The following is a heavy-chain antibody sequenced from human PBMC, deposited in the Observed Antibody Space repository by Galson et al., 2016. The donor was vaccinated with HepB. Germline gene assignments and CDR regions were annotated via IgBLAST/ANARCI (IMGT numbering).Heavy chain of an antibody. V-gene: IGHV3-30*04. D-gene: IGHD5-12*01. J-gene: IGHJ6*02. CDR3: AREWAGFNSGWYYYYGMDV. CDR1: GFTFTSYA. CDR2: ISYDGSNK. Sequence: SLRLSCAASGFTFTSYAMHWVRQAPGKGLEWVAVISYDGSNKYYADSAKGRFTISRDKSKNTVYLQMNSLRAEDTAIYYCAREWAGFNSGWYYYYGMDVWGQGTTVTVSS.